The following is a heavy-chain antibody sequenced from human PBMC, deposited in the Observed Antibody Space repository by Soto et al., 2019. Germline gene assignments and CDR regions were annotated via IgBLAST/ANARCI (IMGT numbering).Heavy chain of an antibody. J-gene: IGHJ4*02. CDR1: GGSISNSGYY. Sequence: SETLSLTCTVSGGSISNSGYYWGWIRQSPGKGLEWIGSIYYSGRTYYNPSFKSRVTISIDTSKNQFSLKLSSVTATDTAVYYCARQRTTVVTQAYFDHWGQGALVTVSS. CDR2: IYYSGRT. V-gene: IGHV4-39*01. D-gene: IGHD2-21*02. CDR3: ARQRTTVVTQAYFDH.